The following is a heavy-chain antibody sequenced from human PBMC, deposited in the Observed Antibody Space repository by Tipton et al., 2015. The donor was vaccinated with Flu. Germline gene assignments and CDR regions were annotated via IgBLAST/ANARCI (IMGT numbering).Heavy chain of an antibody. CDR1: GFTFSSYE. J-gene: IGHJ6*02. CDR2: ISSSGSTI. CDR3: AGGIAVAGTPYYYYGMDV. V-gene: IGHV3-48*03. D-gene: IGHD6-19*01. Sequence: SLRLSCAASGFTFSSYEMNWVRQAPGKGLEWVSYISSSGSTIYYADSVKGRFTISRDNAKNSLYLQMNSLRAEDTAVYYCAGGIAVAGTPYYYYGMDVWGQGTTVTVSS.